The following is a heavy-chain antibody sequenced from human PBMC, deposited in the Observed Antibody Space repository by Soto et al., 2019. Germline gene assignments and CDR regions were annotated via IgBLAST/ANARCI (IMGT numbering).Heavy chain of an antibody. CDR2: ISAYNGNT. CDR3: ARDQESITDRILQY. J-gene: IGHJ4*02. CDR1: GDTFASFG. V-gene: IGHV1-18*01. Sequence: SVKVSCKASGDTFASFGFSWVRQAPGQGLEWLGWISAYNGNTHYAQKVRDRVTLTTDTSTNTAYMELRSLTSDDTAVYYCARDQESITDRILQYWGQGTRVTVSS. D-gene: IGHD3-10*01.